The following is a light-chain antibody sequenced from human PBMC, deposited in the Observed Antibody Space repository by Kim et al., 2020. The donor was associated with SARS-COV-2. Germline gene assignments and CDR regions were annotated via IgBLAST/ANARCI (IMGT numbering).Light chain of an antibody. J-gene: IGLJ2*01. V-gene: IGLV3-1*01. CDR3: QAWGRSTVV. CDR2: EES. Sequence: VSQGQTATITCSGVKLGDKYVCWYQQKPGQPPVLVIYEESKRPSGIPERFSGSNSGNTATLTISGTQAMDEADYYCQAWGRSTVVFGGGTQLTVL. CDR1: KLGDKY.